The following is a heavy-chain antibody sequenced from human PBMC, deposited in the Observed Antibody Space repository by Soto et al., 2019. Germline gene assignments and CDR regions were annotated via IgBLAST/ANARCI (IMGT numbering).Heavy chain of an antibody. V-gene: IGHV3-21*01. D-gene: IGHD3-16*01. CDR2: ISSSSSYI. J-gene: IGHJ2*01. CDR1: GFTFSSYG. CDR3: AREGGRGGGGYFDL. Sequence: EVQLVESGGGLVKPGGSLRLSCAASGFTFSSYGMNWVRQAPGKGLEWVSSISSSSSYIYYADSVKGRFTISRENAKNSLYLQMNSLGAEDTAVYYWAREGGRGGGGYFDLWGRGTLVTVSS.